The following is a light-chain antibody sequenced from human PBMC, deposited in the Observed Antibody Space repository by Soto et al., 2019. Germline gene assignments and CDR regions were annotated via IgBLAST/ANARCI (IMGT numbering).Light chain of an antibody. CDR3: QQHSNSPWT. J-gene: IGKJ1*01. V-gene: IGKV3D-20*02. CDR1: QSVTSNY. CDR2: AIS. Sequence: EIVLTQSPGTLSLSPGESAALSCRASQSVTSNYLVWYRQKPGQAPRLLIYAISSRAAGIPDRFNGSGSGTDFTLTITRLEPEDSAVYYCQQHSNSPWTF.